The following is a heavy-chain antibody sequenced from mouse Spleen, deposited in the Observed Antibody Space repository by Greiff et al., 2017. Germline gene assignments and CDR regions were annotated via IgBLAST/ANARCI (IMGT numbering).Heavy chain of an antibody. Sequence: EVQLVESGEGLVKPGGSLKLSCAASGFTFSSYAMSWVRQTPEKRLEWVAYISSGGDYIYYADTVKGRFTISRDNARNTLYLQMSSLKSEDTAMYYCTTTVVPNWYFDVWGTGTTVTVSS. V-gene: IGHV5-9-1*02. D-gene: IGHD1-1*01. CDR3: TTTVVPNWYFDV. CDR2: ISSGGDYI. CDR1: GFTFSSYA. J-gene: IGHJ1*03.